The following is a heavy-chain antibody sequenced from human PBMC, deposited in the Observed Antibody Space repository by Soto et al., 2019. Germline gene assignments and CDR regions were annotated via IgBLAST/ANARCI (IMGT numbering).Heavy chain of an antibody. J-gene: IGHJ4*02. CDR1: GFTFSDHY. V-gene: IGHV3-72*01. D-gene: IGHD3-10*01. Sequence: EVQLVASGGGLVQPGGSLRLSCAASGFTFSDHYMEWVRHAPGKGMEWVCRIRNKANRYTTEYCASVKGSFTISRDDAKNSLSLPMNSLKTEDTAVYYCALAWFGELKSFDYWGPGTLVTVYS. CDR3: ALAWFGELKSFDY. CDR2: IRNKANRYTT.